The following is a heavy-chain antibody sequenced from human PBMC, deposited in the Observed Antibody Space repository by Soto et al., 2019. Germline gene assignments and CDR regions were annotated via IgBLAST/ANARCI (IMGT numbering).Heavy chain of an antibody. D-gene: IGHD3-22*01. V-gene: IGHV1-69*01. J-gene: IGHJ3*02. CDR1: GGTFSSYA. CDR2: IIPIFGTA. CDR3: ARWADYYDSSGYYAHDAFDI. Sequence: QVQLVQSGAEVKKPGSSVKVSCKASGGTFSSYAISWVRQAPGQGLEWMGGIIPIFGTANYAQKFQGRVTITADESTSPAYMELSSLSSEDTAVYYCARWADYYDSSGYYAHDAFDIWGQGTMVTVSS.